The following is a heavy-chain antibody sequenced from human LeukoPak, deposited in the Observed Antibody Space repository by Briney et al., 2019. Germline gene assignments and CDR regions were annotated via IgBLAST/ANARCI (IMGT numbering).Heavy chain of an antibody. CDR1: GYTFTSYD. CDR3: ARAPPPTVTPDY. Sequence: ASVKVSCKASGYTFTSYDINRVRQATGQGLEWMGWMNPNSGNTGYAQKFQGRVTMTRNTSISTAYMELSSLRSEDTAVYYCARAPPPTVTPDYWGQGTLVTVSS. CDR2: MNPNSGNT. V-gene: IGHV1-8*01. D-gene: IGHD4-11*01. J-gene: IGHJ4*02.